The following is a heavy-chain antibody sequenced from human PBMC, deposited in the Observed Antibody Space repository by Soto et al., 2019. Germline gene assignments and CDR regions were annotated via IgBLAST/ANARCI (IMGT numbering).Heavy chain of an antibody. CDR2: ISYDGRIK. CDR1: GFDFGSYA. Sequence: GGSLRLSSAASGFDFGSYAIQWVRQAPGKGLEWLALISYDGRIKYYADSVEGRLTISRDNSKNTVSLQVNSLRTDDTAVYYCARGTYDASGLYYVGYWGQGT. J-gene: IGHJ4*02. V-gene: IGHV3-30-3*01. D-gene: IGHD3-22*01. CDR3: ARGTYDASGLYYVGY.